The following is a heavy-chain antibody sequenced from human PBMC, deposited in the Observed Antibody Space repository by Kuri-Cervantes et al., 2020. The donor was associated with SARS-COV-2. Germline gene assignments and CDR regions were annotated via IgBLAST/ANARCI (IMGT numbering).Heavy chain of an antibody. Sequence: GGSLRLSCAASGFTFSSCAMSWVRQAPGKGLEWVSAISGSGGSTYYADSVKGRFTISRDNSKNTLYLQMNSLRAEDTAVYYCAKTHLPTVTTPTDYWGQGTLVTVSS. V-gene: IGHV3-23*01. CDR1: GFTFSSCA. D-gene: IGHD4-17*01. CDR3: AKTHLPTVTTPTDY. J-gene: IGHJ4*02. CDR2: ISGSGGST.